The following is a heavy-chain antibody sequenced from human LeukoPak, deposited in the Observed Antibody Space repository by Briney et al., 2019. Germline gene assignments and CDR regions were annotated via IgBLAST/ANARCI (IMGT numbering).Heavy chain of an antibody. CDR1: GFTLSNAW. CDR3: TTDFFRDYDYVWGSYRDDY. D-gene: IGHD3-16*01. V-gene: IGHV3-15*01. J-gene: IGHJ4*02. Sequence: GGSLRLYCAASGFTLSNAWMSWVRQAPGKGLEWVGRIKSKTDGGTTDYAAPVKGRFTISRDDSKNTLYLQMNSLKTEDTAVYYCTTDFFRDYDYVWGSYRDDYWGQGTLVTVSS. CDR2: IKSKTDGGTT.